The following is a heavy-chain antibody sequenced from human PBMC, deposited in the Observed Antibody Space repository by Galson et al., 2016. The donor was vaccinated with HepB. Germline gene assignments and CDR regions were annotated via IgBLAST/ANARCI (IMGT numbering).Heavy chain of an antibody. Sequence: SLRLSCAASGFTFSSYAMHWVRQGPGKGLEWVAVISYDGTNKYYADSVKGRFTISRDNSENTLYLKMNSLRVEDTVVYYCAKDRGSSGWWLGYYGMDVWGKGTTVTVSS. CDR2: ISYDGTNK. J-gene: IGHJ6*04. D-gene: IGHD6-19*01. CDR3: AKDRGSSGWWLGYYGMDV. V-gene: IGHV3-30*04. CDR1: GFTFSSYA.